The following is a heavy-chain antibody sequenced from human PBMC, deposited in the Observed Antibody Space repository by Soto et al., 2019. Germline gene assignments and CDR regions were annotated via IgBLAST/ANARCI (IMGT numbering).Heavy chain of an antibody. CDR2: IYYSGSA. Sequence: PSETLSLTCTVSGGAINSDYWSWIRQPPGKGLEWIGYIYYSGSANYNSSLKSRVTISIDTSKNQFSLNLNSVTAADTAVYYCARRPYYYYCGMDVWGQGTTVTVSS. CDR3: ARRPYYYYCGMDV. J-gene: IGHJ6*02. CDR1: GGAINSDY. V-gene: IGHV4-59*08.